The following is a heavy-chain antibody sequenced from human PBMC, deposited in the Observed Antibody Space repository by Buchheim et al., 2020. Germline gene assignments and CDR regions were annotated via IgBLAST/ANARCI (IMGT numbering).Heavy chain of an antibody. V-gene: IGHV3-74*01. Sequence: EVQLVESGGGLFQPGGSLRLSCAASGFTFSSYWMHWVRQAPGKGLVWFSRINGAGSSTTYADSVTGRFTISRDNAKNTLYLQMNSLRAEDTAVYYCARGAIWENDAFDIWGQGT. J-gene: IGHJ3*02. CDR3: ARGAIWENDAFDI. D-gene: IGHD1-26*01. CDR1: GFTFSSYW. CDR2: INGAGSST.